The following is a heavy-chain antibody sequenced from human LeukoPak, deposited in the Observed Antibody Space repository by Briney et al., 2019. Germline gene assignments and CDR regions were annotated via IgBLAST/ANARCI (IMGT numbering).Heavy chain of an antibody. V-gene: IGHV1-8*03. CDR3: ARDRTTVSFDY. D-gene: IGHD4-17*01. J-gene: IGHJ4*02. Sequence: ASVKVSCNASGYTFTSYDINWVRQATGQGLEWMGWMNPNSGNTGYAQKFQGRVTITRNTSISTAYMELSSLRSEDTAVYYCARDRTTVSFDYWGQGTLVTVSS. CDR1: GYTFTSYD. CDR2: MNPNSGNT.